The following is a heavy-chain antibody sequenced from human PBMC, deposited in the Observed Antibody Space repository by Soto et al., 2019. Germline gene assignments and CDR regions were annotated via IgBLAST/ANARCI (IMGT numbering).Heavy chain of an antibody. CDR3: ARERNMYGMDV. D-gene: IGHD1-1*01. CDR1: GYTFTSYD. V-gene: IGHV1-8*01. J-gene: IGHJ6*02. CDR2: MNPNSGNT. Sequence: QVRLVQSGAEVKKPGASVKVSCKASGYTFTSYDINWVRQATGQGLEWMGLMNPNSGNTVYAQKFQDRVTMTRNTSISTAYMELSSLRSEDTAVYYCARERNMYGMDVWGQGTTVTVSS.